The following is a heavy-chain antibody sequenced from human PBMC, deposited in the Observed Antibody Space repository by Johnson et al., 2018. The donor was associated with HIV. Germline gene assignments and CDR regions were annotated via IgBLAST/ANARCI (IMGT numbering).Heavy chain of an antibody. J-gene: IGHJ3*02. Sequence: QMQLVESGGGVVQPGRSLRLSCAASGFTFSSYAMHWVRQAPGKGLEWVAVISYDGSNKYYADSVKGRFTISRDNSKNTLYLQMNSLRAEDTAVYYCARDLGPVGAFDIWGQGTMVTVSS. D-gene: IGHD3-16*01. V-gene: IGHV3-30*04. CDR1: GFTFSSYA. CDR3: ARDLGPVGAFDI. CDR2: ISYDGSNK.